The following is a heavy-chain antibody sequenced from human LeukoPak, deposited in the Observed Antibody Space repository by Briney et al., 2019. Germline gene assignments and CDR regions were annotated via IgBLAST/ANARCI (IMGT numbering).Heavy chain of an antibody. CDR2: IYTSGST. J-gene: IGHJ4*02. Sequence: SETLSLTCTVSGVSISSYFWSWVRQPPPPPPHRIGRIYTSGSTKYNPSLQSRVTMSLDTSKKQLSLNLGSVTAADTAVYYCARAGTSGGLCDYWGQGILVTVSS. CDR3: ARAGTSGGLCDY. D-gene: IGHD1-14*01. CDR1: GVSISSYF. V-gene: IGHV4-4*07.